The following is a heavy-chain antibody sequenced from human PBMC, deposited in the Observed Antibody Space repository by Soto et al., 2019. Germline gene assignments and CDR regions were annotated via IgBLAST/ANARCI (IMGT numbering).Heavy chain of an antibody. J-gene: IGHJ5*01. V-gene: IGHV3-30*18. CDR1: GFTFSRYG. Sequence: GGSLRLSCAASGFTFSRYGMHWVRQAPGKGLEWVSVISYDGSNKDYADSVKGRFTISRDNSKNTLYLQMSSLRAEDTAVYYCAKEYYDLLTGYHPDSWGQGTLVTVSS. D-gene: IGHD3-9*01. CDR3: AKEYYDLLTGYHPDS. CDR2: ISYDGSNK.